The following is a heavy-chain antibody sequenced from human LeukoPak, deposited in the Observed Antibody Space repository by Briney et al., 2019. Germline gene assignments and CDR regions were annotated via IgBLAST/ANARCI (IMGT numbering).Heavy chain of an antibody. D-gene: IGHD3-22*01. V-gene: IGHV3-23*01. CDR3: AKVRPYYYDSSGFDY. Sequence: GGSLRLSCAASGFSFSSYAMSWVRQAPGKGLEWVSVISGSGGSTDYADSVKGRFTISRDNSKNTLYLQMNSLRSEDTAVYYCAKVRPYYYDSSGFDYWGQGTLVTVSS. J-gene: IGHJ4*02. CDR1: GFSFSSYA. CDR2: ISGSGGST.